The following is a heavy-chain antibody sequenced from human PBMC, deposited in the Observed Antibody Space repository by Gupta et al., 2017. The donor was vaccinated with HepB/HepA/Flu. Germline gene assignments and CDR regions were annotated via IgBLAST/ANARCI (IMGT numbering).Heavy chain of an antibody. CDR3: TMGIGHTHFDL. CDR2: IKTMTIGWT. J-gene: IGHJ4*02. D-gene: IGHD2-21*01. CDR1: RFGFSDAW. V-gene: IGHV3-15*01. Sequence: EVQLVESGGGLVKPGGSLRLSCSVSRFGFSDAWMRWIRHVPGKGLEWVALIKTMTIGWTDYAAPVKGRFTISRDDSKSTLYLQMNSLRNEDTGLYYCTMGIGHTHFDLWGQGTLVTVSS.